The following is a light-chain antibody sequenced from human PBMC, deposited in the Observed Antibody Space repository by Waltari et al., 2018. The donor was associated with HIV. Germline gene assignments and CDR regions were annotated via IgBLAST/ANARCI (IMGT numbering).Light chain of an antibody. CDR2: WAS. CDR3: QQYYTTPLT. Sequence: DIVMTQSPDSLAVSLGERATINCKSSQSVSYTSNNKNYLAWYQQKPGQPPKLLIYWASTRESGVPDRFSGSGSGTDFTLTITSLQAEDVAVYYCQQYYTTPLTFGGGTKVAIK. V-gene: IGKV4-1*01. J-gene: IGKJ4*01. CDR1: QSVSYTSNNKNY.